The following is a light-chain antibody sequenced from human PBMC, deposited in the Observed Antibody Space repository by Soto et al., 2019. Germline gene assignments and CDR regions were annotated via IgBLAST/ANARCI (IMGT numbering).Light chain of an antibody. CDR2: SPS. V-gene: IGKV3-15*01. J-gene: IGKJ1*01. CDR3: QQYNDWPRP. CDR1: QSIASN. Sequence: EIVMTQSPATLSVSPGERATLSCRASQSIASNLAWYQQKPGQPPRFLMYSPSTRATGIPARFSGSGSGTEFTLTISSLQSEDFAVYYCQQYNDWPRPFGQGTKVEI.